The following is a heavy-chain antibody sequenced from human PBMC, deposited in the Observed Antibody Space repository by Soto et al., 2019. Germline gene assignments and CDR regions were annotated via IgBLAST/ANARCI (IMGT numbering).Heavy chain of an antibody. CDR2: IIPILGIA. CDR3: ARHLADYYDSSGFDY. V-gene: IGHV1-69*02. CDR1: GGTFSSYT. Sequence: SVKVSCKASGGTFSSYTISWVLQAPGQGLEWMGRIIPILGIANYAQKFQGRVTITADKSTSTAYMELSSLRSEDTAVYYCARHLADYYDSSGFDYWGQGTLVTVSS. J-gene: IGHJ4*02. D-gene: IGHD3-22*01.